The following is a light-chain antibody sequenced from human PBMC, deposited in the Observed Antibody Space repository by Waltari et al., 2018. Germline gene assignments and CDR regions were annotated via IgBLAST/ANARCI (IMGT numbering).Light chain of an antibody. Sequence: DIQVTQSPPTLSASVGDTVTITCRASQNINSWLAWYQQNPGRAPKLLIYRASTLERGVPSRFSGAGSGTEVTLTSSSLQPDDFATYFCQHYNSNPYTFGQGTNLDIK. CDR2: RAS. CDR3: QHYNSNPYT. CDR1: QNINSW. J-gene: IGKJ2*01. V-gene: IGKV1-5*03.